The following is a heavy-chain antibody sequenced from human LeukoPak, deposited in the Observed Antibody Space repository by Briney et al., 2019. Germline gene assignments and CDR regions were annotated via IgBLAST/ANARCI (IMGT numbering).Heavy chain of an antibody. D-gene: IGHD1-14*01. Sequence: ASVKVSCKPSGYTFTGYYIHWVRQAPGQGLEWMGWINPNNGGTIYAQEFQGRVTMTRDTSISTAYMELSSLRSEDTAVYYCAADNQQITVWGQGTLVTVSS. CDR2: INPNNGGT. J-gene: IGHJ4*02. CDR1: GYTFTGYY. CDR3: AADNQQITV. V-gene: IGHV1-2*02.